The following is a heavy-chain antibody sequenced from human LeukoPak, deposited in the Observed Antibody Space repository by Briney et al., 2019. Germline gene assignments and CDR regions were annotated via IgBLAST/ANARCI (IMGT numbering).Heavy chain of an antibody. CDR3: ARVSVAGFTWFDP. J-gene: IGHJ5*02. CDR1: GYTYTHFY. Sequence: AAVRVSCKASGYTYTHFYLHWVRRAPVQGLERVGIYNPSGGSTSYAQTFQGRVPMTRDTSTSTVYMELSSLRSEDGAVYYCARVSVAGFTWFDPWRQGSLVTVSS. D-gene: IGHD6-19*01. CDR2: YNPSGGST. V-gene: IGHV1-46*01.